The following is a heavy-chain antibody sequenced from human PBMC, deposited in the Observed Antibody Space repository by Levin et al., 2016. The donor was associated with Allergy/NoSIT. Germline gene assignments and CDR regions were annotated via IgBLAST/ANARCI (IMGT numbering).Heavy chain of an antibody. V-gene: IGHV1-2*02. D-gene: IGHD3-10*01. J-gene: IGHJ4*02. CDR1: GYTFTGHY. Sequence: ASVKVSCKASGYTFTGHYIHWVRQAPGQGLGWMGWINPNSGGPNYAQKFQGRVTMTRDTSISTAYMELSRLRSDDTAVYYCARSAGYYGSGSYLDYWGQGTLVTVSS. CDR3: ARSAGYYGSGSYLDY. CDR2: INPNSGGP.